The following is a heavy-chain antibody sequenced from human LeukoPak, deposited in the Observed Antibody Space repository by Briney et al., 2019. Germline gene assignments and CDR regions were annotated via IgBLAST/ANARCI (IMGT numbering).Heavy chain of an antibody. CDR3: ARRGTDYCAPSSCHPNWFAP. V-gene: IGHV3-11*03. D-gene: IGHD4-17*01. Sequence: GGSLRLSCAASGFIFSDYYMSWMRQAPGKGLEWLSYIDGSSSRTNYADSVKGRFTISRDNVKNSLYLQMNSLRAEDTAVYFCARRGTDYCAPSSCHPNWFAPWGQGTQVTVSS. CDR2: IDGSSSRT. J-gene: IGHJ5*02. CDR1: GFIFSDYY.